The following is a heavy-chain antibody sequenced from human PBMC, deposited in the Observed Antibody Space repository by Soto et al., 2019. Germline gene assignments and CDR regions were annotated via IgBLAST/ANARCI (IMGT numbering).Heavy chain of an antibody. Sequence: SETLSLTCTVPGGSVTNGKYYWTWIRQSPGKGLEWIGFVYYTGTTTYNPSLKSRVTISLDPSKSQFSLTMTSVTAADAAVFYCARTGSNYGADAFDVWDQGTRVTVSS. D-gene: IGHD1-26*01. V-gene: IGHV4-61*01. CDR1: GGSVTNGKYY. CDR2: VYYTGTT. J-gene: IGHJ3*01. CDR3: ARTGSNYGADAFDV.